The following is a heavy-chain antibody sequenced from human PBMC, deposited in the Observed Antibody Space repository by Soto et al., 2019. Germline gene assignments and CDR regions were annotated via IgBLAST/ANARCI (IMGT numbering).Heavy chain of an antibody. D-gene: IGHD2-2*01. CDR2: IIPIFGTA. V-gene: IGHV1-69*01. Sequence: QVQLVQSGAEVKKPGSSVKVSCKASGGTFSSYAISWVRQAPGQGLEWMGGIIPIFGTANYAQKFQGRVTITADESTSTAYMELISLRSEDTAVYYCARDPDCSSTSCYGSFDYWGQGTLVTVSS. J-gene: IGHJ4*02. CDR3: ARDPDCSSTSCYGSFDY. CDR1: GGTFSSYA.